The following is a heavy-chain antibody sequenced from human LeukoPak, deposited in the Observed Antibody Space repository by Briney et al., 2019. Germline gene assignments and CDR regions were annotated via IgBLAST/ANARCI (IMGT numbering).Heavy chain of an antibody. CDR1: GYTFTGYY. J-gene: IGHJ4*02. CDR2: INPNSGGT. V-gene: IGHV1-2*02. D-gene: IGHD5-12*01. CDR3: ARAGYSGYDYPVYYFDY. Sequence: ASVKVPCKASGYTFTGYYMHWVRQAPGQGLEWMGWINPNSGGTNYAQKFQGRVTMTRDTSISTAYMELSRLRSDDTAVYYCARAGYSGYDYPVYYFDYWGQGTLVIVSS.